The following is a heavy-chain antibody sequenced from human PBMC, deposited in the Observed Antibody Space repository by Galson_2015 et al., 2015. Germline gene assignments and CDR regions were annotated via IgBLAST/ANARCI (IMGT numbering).Heavy chain of an antibody. Sequence: ALRLSCAASGFTVSNHAMTWFRQAPGKGLEGVSVIGSDGNNIHYADYVEGRFAISRDNSKNTLYLQMNSLRAEDTALYYCAPYVQRSQFDYWGQGALVTVSS. D-gene: IGHD3-16*01. CDR1: GFTVSNHA. J-gene: IGHJ4*02. CDR2: IGSDGNNI. CDR3: APYVQRSQFDY. V-gene: IGHV3-23*01.